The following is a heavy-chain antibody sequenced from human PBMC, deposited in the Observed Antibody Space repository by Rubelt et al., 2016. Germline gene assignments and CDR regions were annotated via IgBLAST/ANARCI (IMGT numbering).Heavy chain of an antibody. CDR2: IWYDGSNK. CDR3: VRDRAASYFDY. D-gene: IGHD6-25*01. J-gene: IGHJ4*02. Sequence: VQLLESGGGLVQPGGSLRLSCAASGFTFRNHGMHWVRLAPGKGLEWVAVIWYDGSNKYYAESVKGRFTISRDNSKNTVLLQINSLRAEETAVYYCVRDRAASYFDYWGQGTLVIVSS. CDR1: GFTFRNHG. V-gene: IGHV3-33*01.